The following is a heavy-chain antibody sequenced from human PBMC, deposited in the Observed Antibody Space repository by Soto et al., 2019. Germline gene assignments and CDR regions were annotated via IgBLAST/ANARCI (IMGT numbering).Heavy chain of an antibody. D-gene: IGHD6-19*01. J-gene: IGHJ4*02. CDR2: ISGSGDST. Sequence: EVQLLESGGGLVQPGGSLRLSCAASGFTFSTYAMNWVRQAPGKGLEWVSGISGSGDSTYYADSVKGRFTVSRDNSKNTLYLQMNSLRAEDTAVFYCATERSSGWSLDYWGQGTLVTVSS. CDR1: GFTFSTYA. V-gene: IGHV3-23*01. CDR3: ATERSSGWSLDY.